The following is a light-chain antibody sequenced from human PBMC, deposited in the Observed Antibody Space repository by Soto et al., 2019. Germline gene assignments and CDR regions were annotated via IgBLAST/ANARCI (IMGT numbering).Light chain of an antibody. Sequence: DIQMTQSPSNLSASVGYIATITCRASQSIDSWLAWYQHKPGKAPKLLIYAASRLQSGVPSRFSGSGSGTEFTLTISSLQPDDFATYYCQHYNSYSEAFGQGTKVDI. CDR2: AAS. CDR3: QHYNSYSEA. J-gene: IGKJ1*01. CDR1: QSIDSW. V-gene: IGKV1-5*01.